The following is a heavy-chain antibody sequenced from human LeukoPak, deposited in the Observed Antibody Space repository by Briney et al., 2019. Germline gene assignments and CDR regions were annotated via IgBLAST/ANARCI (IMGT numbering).Heavy chain of an antibody. J-gene: IGHJ1*01. CDR1: GFTFDDYT. CDR2: ISWDGGST. V-gene: IGHV3-43*01. Sequence: GGSLRLSCAASGFTFDDYTMHWVRQAPGKGLEWVSLISWDGGSTYYADSVKGRFTISRDNSKNTLYLQMNSLRAEDTAVYYCARDRTVAGTTYFQHWGQGTLVTVSS. CDR3: ARDRTVAGTTYFQH. D-gene: IGHD6-19*01.